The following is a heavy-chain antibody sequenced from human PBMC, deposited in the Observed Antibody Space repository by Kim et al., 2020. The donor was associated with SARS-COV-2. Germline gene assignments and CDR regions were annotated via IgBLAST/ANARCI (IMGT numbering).Heavy chain of an antibody. V-gene: IGHV3-11*01. Sequence: GGSLRLSCAASGFTFSDYYMSWIRQAPGKGLEWVSYISSSGSTIYYADSVKGRFTISRDNAKNSLYLQMNSLRAEDTAVYYCARSLYSSSWYVEYFQHWGQGTLVTVSS. CDR3: ARSLYSSSWYVEYFQH. CDR2: ISSSGSTI. J-gene: IGHJ1*01. D-gene: IGHD6-13*01. CDR1: GFTFSDYY.